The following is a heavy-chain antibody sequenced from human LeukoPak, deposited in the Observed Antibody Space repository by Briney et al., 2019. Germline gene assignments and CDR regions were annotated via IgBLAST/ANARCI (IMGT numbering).Heavy chain of an antibody. CDR3: ARGPSGYHNT. CDR1: GFTFSDYN. D-gene: IGHD5-12*01. Sequence: PGGSLRLSCAASGFTFSDYNMNWLRQAPGKVLEWVAVIFYDGSNKYYADSVKGRFTVSRDNSKNTLYLQVNSLRAEDTAVYYCARGPSGYHNTGGQGTLVTVSS. J-gene: IGHJ4*02. CDR2: IFYDGSNK. V-gene: IGHV3-33*08.